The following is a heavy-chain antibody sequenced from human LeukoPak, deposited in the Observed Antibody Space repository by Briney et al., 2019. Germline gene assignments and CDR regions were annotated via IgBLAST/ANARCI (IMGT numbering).Heavy chain of an antibody. V-gene: IGHV3-23*01. CDR2: ISGSGGST. Sequence: GGSLRLSCAASGFTFSSYAMSWVRQAPGKGLEWVSAISGSGGSTYYADSVKGRFTIPRDNSKNTLYLQMNSLRAEDTAVYYCAKRQGIAAAGTGKYFDYWGQGTLVTVSS. CDR3: AKRQGIAAAGTGKYFDY. CDR1: GFTFSSYA. J-gene: IGHJ4*02. D-gene: IGHD6-13*01.